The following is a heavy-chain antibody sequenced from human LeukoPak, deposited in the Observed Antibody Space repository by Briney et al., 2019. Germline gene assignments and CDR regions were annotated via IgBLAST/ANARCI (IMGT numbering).Heavy chain of an antibody. CDR2: ISYDGSIK. CDR1: GFTFSSYG. Sequence: GGSLRLSCAASGFTFSSYGMHWVRQAPGKGLEWVAVISYDGSIKDYADSVKGRFTISRDNSKNTLYLQMNSLRAEDTAVYYCAKGRYSSGWNWYFDLWGRGTLVTVSS. V-gene: IGHV3-30*18. D-gene: IGHD6-19*01. CDR3: AKGRYSSGWNWYFDL. J-gene: IGHJ2*01.